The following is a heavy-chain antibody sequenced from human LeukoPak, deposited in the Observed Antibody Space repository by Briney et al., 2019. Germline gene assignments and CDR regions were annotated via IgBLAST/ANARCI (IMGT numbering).Heavy chain of an antibody. J-gene: IGHJ4*02. D-gene: IGHD3-16*01. CDR2: ISSSSSTI. V-gene: IGHV3-48*01. Sequence: PGGPLRFPGAALGSTFRSYSMNWSPKPPGKGLEWVSYISSSSSTIYYADSVKGRFTISRDNAKNSLYLQMNSLRAEDTAVYYCAREGDSHWGQGTLVTVSS. CDR1: GSTFRSYS. CDR3: AREGDSH.